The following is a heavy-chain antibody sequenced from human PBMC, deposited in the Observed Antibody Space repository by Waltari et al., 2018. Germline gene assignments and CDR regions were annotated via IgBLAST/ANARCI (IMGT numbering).Heavy chain of an antibody. D-gene: IGHD2-2*01. CDR3: ARGFIVVVPAAIGYYYYGMDV. Sequence: QVQLQQWGAGLLKPSATLSLTCAVYGGSFSGSYWSWIRPPPGKGLEWIGEINHSGSTNYNPSLKSRVTISVDTSKNQFSLKLSSVTAADTAVYYCARGFIVVVPAAIGYYYYGMDVWGQGTTVTVSS. J-gene: IGHJ6*02. CDR2: INHSGST. CDR1: GGSFSGSY. V-gene: IGHV4-34*01.